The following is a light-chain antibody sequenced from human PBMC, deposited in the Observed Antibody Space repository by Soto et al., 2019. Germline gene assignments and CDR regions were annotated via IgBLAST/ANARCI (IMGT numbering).Light chain of an antibody. CDR2: GSF. CDR1: QTIRFNN. Sequence: EIVLTQSPGTLSLSPGGKATLSCRASQTIRFNNLAWYQQKAGQAPRLLIYGSFNRATGLPDRFSGYGSGADFTLIISRVEPEDSAVYYCQQYSISSTFGGGTKVDIK. J-gene: IGKJ4*01. CDR3: QQYSISST. V-gene: IGKV3-20*01.